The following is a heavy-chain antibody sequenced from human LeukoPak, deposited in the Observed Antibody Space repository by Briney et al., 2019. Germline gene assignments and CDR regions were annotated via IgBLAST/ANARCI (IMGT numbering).Heavy chain of an antibody. J-gene: IGHJ6*03. CDR2: IYYSGST. CDR1: GGSISSSSYY. V-gene: IGHV4-39*07. D-gene: IGHD2-21*02. CDR3: ARGDHIVVVTATPYYYYYMDV. Sequence: PSETLSLTCTVSGGSISSSSYYWGWIRQPPGKGLEWIGSIYYSGSTYYNPSLKSRVTISVDTSKNQFSLKLSSVTAADTAVYYCARGDHIVVVTATPYYYYYMDVWGKGTTVTISS.